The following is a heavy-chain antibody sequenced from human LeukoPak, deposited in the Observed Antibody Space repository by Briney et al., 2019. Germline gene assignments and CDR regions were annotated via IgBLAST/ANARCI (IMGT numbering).Heavy chain of an antibody. V-gene: IGHV3-23*01. CDR3: AKDKDSYGNDY. J-gene: IGHJ4*02. Sequence: GGSLRLSCAASGFTFSSYTMSWVRQAPGKGLEWVSAISGSGGSTYYADSVKGRFTISRDNSKNTLYLQMNSLSAEDTAVYYCAKDKDSYGNDYWGQGTLVTVSS. CDR1: GFTFSSYT. D-gene: IGHD5-18*01. CDR2: ISGSGGST.